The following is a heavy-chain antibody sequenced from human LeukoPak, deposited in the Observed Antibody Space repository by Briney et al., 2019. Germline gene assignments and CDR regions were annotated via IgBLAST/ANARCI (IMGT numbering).Heavy chain of an antibody. CDR2: IWFDGKNE. CDR3: ATDYTPYVGASAD. Sequence: GGSLRLSCAASGFTFSSYGMHWVRQAPGKGLEWVADIWFDGKNEHFADSVKGRFTISRDNSKNTMYLQINSLRAEDTAIYYCATDYTPYVGASADWGQGTLVTVSS. D-gene: IGHD1-26*01. V-gene: IGHV3-33*01. CDR1: GFTFSSYG. J-gene: IGHJ4*02.